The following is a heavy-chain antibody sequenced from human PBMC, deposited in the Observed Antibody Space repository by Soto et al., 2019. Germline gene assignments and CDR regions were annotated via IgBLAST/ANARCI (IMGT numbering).Heavy chain of an antibody. CDR1: GYSFTSYW. Sequence: GESLKISCKGSGYSFTSYWIGWVRQMPGKGLEWMGIIYPGDSDTRYSPSFQGQVTISADKSISTAYLQWSSLKASDTAMYYCARFYYEFWSGHQYYYGMDVWGQGTKVTVSS. V-gene: IGHV5-51*01. CDR3: ARFYYEFWSGHQYYYGMDV. CDR2: IYPGDSDT. D-gene: IGHD3-3*01. J-gene: IGHJ6*02.